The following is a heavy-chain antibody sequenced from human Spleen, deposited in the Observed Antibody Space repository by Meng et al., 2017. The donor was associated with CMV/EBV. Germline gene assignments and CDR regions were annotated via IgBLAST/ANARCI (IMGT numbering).Heavy chain of an antibody. Sequence: DSVSSNSADWKWIRQSPSRGLEWLGRTYYRSKWYSDYGVSVKSRITINSDTSKNQFSLHLNSVTPEDTAVYYCARALGAGKGWFDPWGQGTLVTVSS. D-gene: IGHD4/OR15-4a*01. J-gene: IGHJ5*02. CDR1: DSVSSNSAD. CDR2: TYYRSKWYS. CDR3: ARALGAGKGWFDP. V-gene: IGHV6-1*01.